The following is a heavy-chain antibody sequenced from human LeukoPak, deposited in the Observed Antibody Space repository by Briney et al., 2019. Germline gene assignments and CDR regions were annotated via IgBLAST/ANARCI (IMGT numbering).Heavy chain of an antibody. CDR3: ARDSYSKNDY. CDR2: ISSSSSTI. J-gene: IGHJ4*02. CDR1: GFTFSSYS. Sequence: GGSLRLSCAASGFTFSSYSMNWVRQAPGKGLEWVSSISSSSSTIYYADSVKGRFTISRDNAKNSLYLQMNSLRAEDTAVYFCARDSYSKNDYWGQGTLVTVSS. V-gene: IGHV3-48*04. D-gene: IGHD4-11*01.